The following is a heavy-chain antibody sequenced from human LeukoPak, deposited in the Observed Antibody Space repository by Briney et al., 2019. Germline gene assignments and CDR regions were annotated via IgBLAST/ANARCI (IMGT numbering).Heavy chain of an antibody. V-gene: IGHV1-8*01. CDR1: GYTFTSCD. J-gene: IGHJ3*02. D-gene: IGHD6-13*01. CDR3: TRDMRGAAAADDAFDI. Sequence: ASVKVSCKASGYTFTSCDINWVRQASGQGLEGLGWMNPNSGDTGYAQNCQGRVTITRDTSISTAYMELSSLRSEDTAMYYCTRDMRGAAAADDAFDIWGQGTMVTVSS. CDR2: MNPNSGDT.